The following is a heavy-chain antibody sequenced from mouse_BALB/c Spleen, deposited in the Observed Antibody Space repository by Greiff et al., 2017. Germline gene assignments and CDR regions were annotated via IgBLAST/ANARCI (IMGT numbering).Heavy chain of an antibody. CDR3: ARSGTGTGSMDY. Sequence: EVQLVESGGGLVQPGGSRKLSCAASGFTFSSFGMHWVRQAPEKGLEWVAYISSGSSTIYYADTVKGRFTISRDNPKNTLFLQMTSLRSEDTAMYYCARSGTGTGSMDYWGQGTSVTVSS. V-gene: IGHV5-17*02. J-gene: IGHJ4*01. CDR2: ISSGSSTI. D-gene: IGHD4-1*01. CDR1: GFTFSSFG.